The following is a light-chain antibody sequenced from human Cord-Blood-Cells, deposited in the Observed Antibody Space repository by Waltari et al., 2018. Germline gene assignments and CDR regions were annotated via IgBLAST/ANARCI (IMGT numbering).Light chain of an antibody. CDR1: SSDVGGYNY. CDR3: SSYTSSSTYV. CDR2: DVS. V-gene: IGLV2-14*01. Sequence: QSALTQPASVSGSPGQSLTLSCPGTSSDVGGYNYLSWYQQHPGNAPKLMIYDVSNRPSGVSNRFSGSKSGNTASLTISGLQAEDEADYYCSSYTSSSTYVFGTGTKVTVL. J-gene: IGLJ1*01.